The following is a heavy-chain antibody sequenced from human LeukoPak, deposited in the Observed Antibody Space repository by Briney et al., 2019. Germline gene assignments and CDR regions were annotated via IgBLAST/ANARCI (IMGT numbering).Heavy chain of an antibody. CDR2: IIPILGIA. Sequence: SVKVSCKASGGTFSSYAISWVRQAPGQGLEWMGRIIPILGIANYAQKFQGRVTITADKSTSTAYMELSSLRSEDTAVYYCARIAYGGNGVLPDYWGQGTLVTVSS. CDR3: ARIAYGGNGVLPDY. CDR1: GGTFSSYA. J-gene: IGHJ4*02. V-gene: IGHV1-69*04. D-gene: IGHD4-23*01.